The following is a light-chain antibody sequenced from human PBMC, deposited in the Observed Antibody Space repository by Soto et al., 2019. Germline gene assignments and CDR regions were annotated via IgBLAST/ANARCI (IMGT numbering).Light chain of an antibody. CDR1: QGISGY. CDR2: AAS. J-gene: IGKJ1*01. V-gene: IGKV1-9*01. CDR3: QQVNSYPWT. Sequence: DIQLTQPPSTLSASIGDRVTITCRASQGISGYLAWYQQTPGKAPKLLIYAASTLQSGVPSRFSGSGSGTEFTLTISSLQPEDFASYYCQQVNSYPWTFGQGTKVDI.